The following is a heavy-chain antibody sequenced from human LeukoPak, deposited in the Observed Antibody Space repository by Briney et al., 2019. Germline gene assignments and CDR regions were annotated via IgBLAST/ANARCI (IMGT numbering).Heavy chain of an antibody. V-gene: IGHV3-48*01. CDR3: ARGQYDILTGLPLPDF. D-gene: IGHD3-9*01. CDR2: ISSSSYTI. Sequence: PGGSLRLSCAASGFTFSYSSMNWVRQAPGKGLEWVSYISSSSYTIYYADSVKGRFTISRDNAKNSLYLQMNSLRPEDTAVYYCARGQYDILTGLPLPDFWGQGTLVTVSS. J-gene: IGHJ4*02. CDR1: GFTFSYSS.